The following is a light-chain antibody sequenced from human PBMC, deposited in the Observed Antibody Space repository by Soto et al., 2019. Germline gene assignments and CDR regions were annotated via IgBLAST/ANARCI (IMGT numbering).Light chain of an antibody. CDR2: GAS. J-gene: IGKJ2*01. Sequence: EIVLPQSPGTLSLSPGERATLSCRASQSLSSSYLAWYQQKPGQAPRLLIHGASSRATGIPDRFSGSGSGADFTLTISRLEPEDFAVYYCQKYGYTFGQRTKVEIK. CDR3: QKYGYT. CDR1: QSLSSSY. V-gene: IGKV3-20*01.